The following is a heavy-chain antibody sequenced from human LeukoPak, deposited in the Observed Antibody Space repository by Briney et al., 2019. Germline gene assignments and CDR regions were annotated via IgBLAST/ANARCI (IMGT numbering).Heavy chain of an antibody. V-gene: IGHV4-39*07. CDR2: IYYSGNT. D-gene: IGHD3-22*01. J-gene: IGHJ4*02. CDR1: GGSISSSSYY. Sequence: SETLSLTCTVSGGSISSSSYYWGWIRQPPGKGLEWIGSIYYSGNTYYNPSLKSRVTMSVDTSKNQFSLKLSSVTAADTAVYYCARVGYYYDSSGYADYWGQGTLVTVSS. CDR3: ARVGYYYDSSGYADY.